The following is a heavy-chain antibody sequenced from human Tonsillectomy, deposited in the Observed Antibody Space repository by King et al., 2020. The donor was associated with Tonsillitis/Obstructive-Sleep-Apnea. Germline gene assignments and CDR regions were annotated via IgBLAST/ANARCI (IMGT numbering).Heavy chain of an antibody. D-gene: IGHD2-2*01. CDR3: VKAGGYCSSTSCYYFDY. V-gene: IGHV3-64D*06. J-gene: IGHJ4*02. CDR1: GFTFSSYA. CDR2: ISSNGGST. Sequence: VQLVESGGGLVQPGGSLRLSCSASGFTFSSYAMHWVRRAPGKGLEYVSAISSNGGSTYYADSVKGRFTISRDNSKNTLYLQMSSLRAEDTAVYYCVKAGGYCSSTSCYYFDYWGQGTLVTVSS.